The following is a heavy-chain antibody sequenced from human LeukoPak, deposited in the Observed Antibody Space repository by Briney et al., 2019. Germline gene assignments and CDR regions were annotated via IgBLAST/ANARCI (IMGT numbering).Heavy chain of an antibody. CDR2: IYHSGST. D-gene: IGHD6-13*01. CDR1: GGSISSGGYY. V-gene: IGHV4-30-2*01. CDR3: ARGRSSNWYWYFDL. J-gene: IGHJ2*01. Sequence: MPSETLSLTCTVSGGSISSGGYYWSWIRQPPGKGLEWIGYIYHSGSTYYNPSLKSRVTISVDRSKNQFSLKLSSVTAADTAVYYCARGRSSNWYWYFDLWGRGTLVTVSS.